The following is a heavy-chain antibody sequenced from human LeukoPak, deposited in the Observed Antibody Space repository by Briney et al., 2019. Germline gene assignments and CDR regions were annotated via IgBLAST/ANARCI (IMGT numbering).Heavy chain of an antibody. Sequence: GGSLRLSCAASGFTFDDYAMHWVRHAPGKGLECVSLISGDGGSTYYADSVKGRFTISRDNSKNSLYLQMNSLRTEDTALYYCAKDNEDSGSYLQHWGQGTLVTVSS. J-gene: IGHJ1*01. D-gene: IGHD1-26*01. CDR1: GFTFDDYA. CDR3: AKDNEDSGSYLQH. V-gene: IGHV3-43*02. CDR2: ISGDGGST.